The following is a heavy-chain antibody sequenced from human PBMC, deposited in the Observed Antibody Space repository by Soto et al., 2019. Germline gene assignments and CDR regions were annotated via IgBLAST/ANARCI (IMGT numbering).Heavy chain of an antibody. Sequence: GGSLRLSCAASGFTFNRYAMSWVRQAPGKGLEWVSVISGSGGTTYYADSVKGRFTISRDNSKNTLYLQMNRLRAEDTAVYYCAKGPFEAAAGNFDYWGQGTLVTVSS. J-gene: IGHJ4*02. CDR1: GFTFNRYA. V-gene: IGHV3-23*01. D-gene: IGHD6-13*01. CDR2: ISGSGGTT. CDR3: AKGPFEAAAGNFDY.